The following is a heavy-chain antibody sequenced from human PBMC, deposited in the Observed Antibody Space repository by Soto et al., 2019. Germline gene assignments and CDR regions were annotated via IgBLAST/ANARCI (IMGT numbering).Heavy chain of an antibody. V-gene: IGHV4-61*01. J-gene: IGHJ6*02. CDR1: GGSVSSGSYY. D-gene: IGHD2-15*01. CDR2: FYYSGST. Sequence: SETLSLTCTVSGGSVSSGSYYWSWIRQPPGKGLECVGYFYYSGSTNYNPSLKSRVTISVDTSKNQFSLKLSSVTAADTAVYYCARLYCSGGSCYPTPFYYPPYAMHVPCPAPTLTLS. CDR3: ARLYCSGGSCYPTPFYYPPYAMHV.